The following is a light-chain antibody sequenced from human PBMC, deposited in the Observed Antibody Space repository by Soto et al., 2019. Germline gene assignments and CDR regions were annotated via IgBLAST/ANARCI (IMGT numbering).Light chain of an antibody. Sequence: QSVLTQPPSVSGAPGQWVTISCTGNSSNIGAGYDVHWYQQLPGTAPKLLIYGNSNRPSGVPDRFSGSKSGTSASLAITGLQAEDEADYYCQSYDSSLSGYVFGTGTKVTV. J-gene: IGLJ1*01. CDR1: SSNIGAGYD. V-gene: IGLV1-40*01. CDR3: QSYDSSLSGYV. CDR2: GNS.